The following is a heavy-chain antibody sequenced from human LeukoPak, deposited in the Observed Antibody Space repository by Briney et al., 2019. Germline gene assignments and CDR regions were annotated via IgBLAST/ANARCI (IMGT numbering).Heavy chain of an antibody. CDR3: AKDFRDSSGYYHHDY. J-gene: IGHJ4*02. D-gene: IGHD3-22*01. Sequence: PGGSLRLSCAASGFTFSSYAMSWVRQAPGRGLEWVSAISGSGGSTYYAGSVKGRFTIPRDNSKNTLYLQMDSLRAEDTAVYYCAKDFRDSSGYYHHDYWGEGTLVTVSS. CDR2: ISGSGGST. CDR1: GFTFSSYA. V-gene: IGHV3-23*01.